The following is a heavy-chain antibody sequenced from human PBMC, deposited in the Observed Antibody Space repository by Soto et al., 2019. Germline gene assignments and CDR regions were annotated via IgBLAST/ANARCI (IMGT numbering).Heavy chain of an antibody. CDR2: ISGSGGST. Sequence: EVQLLESGGGLVQPGGSLRLSCAASGFTFSSYAMSWVRQAPGKGLEWVSAISGSGGSTYYADSVKGRFTISRDNPKNTLYLQMNSLRAEDTAVYYCAKLVDYYYYYYMDVWGKGTTVTVSS. D-gene: IGHD2-15*01. V-gene: IGHV3-23*01. J-gene: IGHJ6*03. CDR3: AKLVDYYYYYYMDV. CDR1: GFTFSSYA.